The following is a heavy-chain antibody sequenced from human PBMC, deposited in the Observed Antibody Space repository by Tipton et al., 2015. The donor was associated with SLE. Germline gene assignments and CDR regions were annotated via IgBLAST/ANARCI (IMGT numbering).Heavy chain of an antibody. CDR3: ARDLTQRDIAVAGTLDAFDI. Sequence: TLSLTCTVSGGSISSHYWSWIRQPPGKGLEWIGYIYYSGSTNYNPSLKSRVTMSVDTSKNQFSLKLSSMTAADTAVYYCARDLTQRDIAVAGTLDAFDIWGQGTMVTVSS. CDR2: IYYSGST. CDR1: GGSISSHY. V-gene: IGHV4-59*11. J-gene: IGHJ3*02. D-gene: IGHD6-19*01.